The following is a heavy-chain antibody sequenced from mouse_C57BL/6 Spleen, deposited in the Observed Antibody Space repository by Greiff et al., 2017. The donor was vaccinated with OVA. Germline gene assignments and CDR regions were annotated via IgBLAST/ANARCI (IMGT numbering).Heavy chain of an antibody. CDR2: IYPGDGDT. CDR1: GYAFTSYW. Sequence: QVQLQQSGAELVKPGASVKISCKASGYAFTSYWMNWVKQRPGKGLEWIGQIYPGDGDTNYNGKFKGKATLTADKSSSTAYMQLSSLTSEDAAVYFCAKEDYYGSSDRYFDVWGTGTTVTVSS. J-gene: IGHJ1*03. D-gene: IGHD1-1*01. CDR3: AKEDYYGSSDRYFDV. V-gene: IGHV1-80*01.